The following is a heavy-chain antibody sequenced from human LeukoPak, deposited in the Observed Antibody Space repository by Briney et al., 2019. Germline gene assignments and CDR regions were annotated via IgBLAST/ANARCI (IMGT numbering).Heavy chain of an antibody. Sequence: GGSLRLSCTASGFSFSDYTMNWVRQAPGKGLEWLSSISSGSAYINYADSVKGRFTISRDNAKNSLNLQMSSLRAEDTAVYYCASGTTGTTGFNYWGQGTLVTVSS. CDR2: ISSGSAYI. CDR1: GFSFSDYT. D-gene: IGHD1-7*01. CDR3: ASGTTGTTGFNY. J-gene: IGHJ4*02. V-gene: IGHV3-21*01.